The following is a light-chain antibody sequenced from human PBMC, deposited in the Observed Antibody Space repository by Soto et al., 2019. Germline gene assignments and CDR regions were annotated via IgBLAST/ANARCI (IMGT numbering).Light chain of an antibody. Sequence: QSVLTQSPSASASLGASVKLTCTLSSGHSNYAIAWHQQQPEKGPRYLMKVNSDGSHRKGDGIPDRVSGSSSGAQRYLTISSVQSEDEADYYCQTWGTGIRVFGTGTKLTVL. V-gene: IGLV4-69*01. CDR3: QTWGTGIRV. J-gene: IGLJ1*01. CDR1: SGHSNYA. CDR2: VNSDGSH.